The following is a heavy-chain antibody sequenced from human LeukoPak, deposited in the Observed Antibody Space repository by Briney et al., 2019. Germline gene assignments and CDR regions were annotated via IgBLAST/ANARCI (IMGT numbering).Heavy chain of an antibody. Sequence: GGSLRLSCAASGFTFSTYVMHWVRQAPGKGLEWVSSISSRSSYIDYADSLKGRFTISRDNAKNSLYLQMNSLRAEDTAVYYCARGKEPVAGSLSHFDYWGQGTLVTVSS. CDR2: ISSRSSYI. D-gene: IGHD6-19*01. CDR3: ARGKEPVAGSLSHFDY. V-gene: IGHV3-21*01. J-gene: IGHJ4*02. CDR1: GFTFSTYV.